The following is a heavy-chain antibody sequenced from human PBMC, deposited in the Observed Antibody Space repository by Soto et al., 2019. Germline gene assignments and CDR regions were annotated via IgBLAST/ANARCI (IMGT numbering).Heavy chain of an antibody. CDR3: ARVVDYCDPYYYYGMDI. Sequence: EVQLVESGGGLVKPGGSLRLSCAASGFTFSSYSMNWVRQAPGKGLEWVSSISCSTSYIYYADSVKGRFTISRDNAKNSTYPQTNSLRAEDTAVYYCARVVDYCDPYYYYGMDIWGQGTTVTVSS. D-gene: IGHD3-22*01. CDR1: GFTFSSYS. CDR2: ISCSTSYI. V-gene: IGHV3-21*01. J-gene: IGHJ6*02.